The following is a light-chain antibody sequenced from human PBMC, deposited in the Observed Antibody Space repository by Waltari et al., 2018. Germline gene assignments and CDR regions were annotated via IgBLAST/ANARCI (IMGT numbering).Light chain of an antibody. J-gene: IGKJ2*01. Sequence: DVVMTQSPLSLPVTLGQPASISCRSSQSLVHSDGNTYLNWFQQRPGQSPRRLIDKVSKRDSGVPDRFSGSGSGTDFTLKISRVEAEDVGVYYCMQGSHWPRTFGQWTKLEI. V-gene: IGKV2-30*02. CDR1: QSLVHSDGNTY. CDR3: MQGSHWPRT. CDR2: KVS.